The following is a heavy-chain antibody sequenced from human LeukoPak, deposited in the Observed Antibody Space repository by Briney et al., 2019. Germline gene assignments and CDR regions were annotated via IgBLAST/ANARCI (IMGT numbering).Heavy chain of an antibody. D-gene: IGHD2-8*01. CDR3: ATEGILYLDGGDY. CDR2: ISAYNGNT. CDR1: GYNFNNYG. V-gene: IGHV1-18*01. J-gene: IGHJ4*02. Sequence: ASVKVSCKTSGYNFNNYGISWVRQAPGQGLEWMGWISAYNGNTNYAQKLQGRVTMTADTSTSTAYMELGSLRSDDTAVYYCATEGILYLDGGDYWGQGTLVTVSS.